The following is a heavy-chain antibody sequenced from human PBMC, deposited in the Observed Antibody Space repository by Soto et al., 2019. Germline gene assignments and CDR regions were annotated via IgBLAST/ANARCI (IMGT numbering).Heavy chain of an antibody. D-gene: IGHD3-10*01. V-gene: IGHV3-21*01. CDR3: ERYYGSGKTDV. CDR1: GFSFSSYS. Sequence: EVQLVESGGGLVKPGGSLRLSCAASGFSFSSYSMNWVRQAPGKGLEWVSSISSSSSSIYYADSEKGRFTISRDNAKNSLYPEMTNLRVEETAVYYCERYYGSGKTDVWGQGTTVTVTS. CDR2: ISSSSSSI. J-gene: IGHJ6*02.